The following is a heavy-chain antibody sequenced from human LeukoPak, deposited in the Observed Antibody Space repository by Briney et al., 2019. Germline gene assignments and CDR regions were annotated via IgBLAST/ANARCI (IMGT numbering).Heavy chain of an antibody. CDR3: AKRGTRSSGSCIDY. V-gene: IGHV3-23*01. Sequence: PGGSLRLSCAASGFTFSSCGMTWVRQAPGKGLEWVSAITGSGDNTYYADSVKGRFSISRDNSKNTLYLQMNSLRAEDTAVYYCAKRGTRSSGSCIDYWGQGTLVTVSS. CDR1: GFTFSSCG. D-gene: IGHD2-15*01. J-gene: IGHJ4*02. CDR2: ITGSGDNT.